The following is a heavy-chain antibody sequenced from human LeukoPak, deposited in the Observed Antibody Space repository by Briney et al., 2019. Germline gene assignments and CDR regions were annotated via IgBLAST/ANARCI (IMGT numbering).Heavy chain of an antibody. D-gene: IGHD7-27*01. V-gene: IGHV3-33*01. CDR3: ARDSANWGSPLDY. Sequence: EGSLRLSCAASGFTFSSYGMHWVRQAPGKGLEWVAVIWYDGSNKYYADSVKGRFTISRDNSKNTLYLQMNSLRAEDTAVYYCARDSANWGSPLDYWGQGTLVTVSS. CDR2: IWYDGSNK. CDR1: GFTFSSYG. J-gene: IGHJ4*02.